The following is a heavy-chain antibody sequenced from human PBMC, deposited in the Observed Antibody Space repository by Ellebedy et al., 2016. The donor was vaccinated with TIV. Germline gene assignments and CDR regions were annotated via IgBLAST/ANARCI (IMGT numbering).Heavy chain of an antibody. D-gene: IGHD2-2*03. CDR1: GYAFTSYD. CDR2: INPNSGNT. CDR3: ARDGYHLRHNDATLGFDP. J-gene: IGHJ5*02. Sequence: AASVKVSCKASGYAFTSYDINWVRQAPGQGLEWMGWINPNSGNTGYAQKFQGRVTMTRDNSISTAYMELSSLTSEDTAVYYCARDGYHLRHNDATLGFDPWGQGTPVTVSS. V-gene: IGHV1-8*01.